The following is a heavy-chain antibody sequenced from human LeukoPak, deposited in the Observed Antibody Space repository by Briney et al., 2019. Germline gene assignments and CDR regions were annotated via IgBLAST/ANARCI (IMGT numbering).Heavy chain of an antibody. V-gene: IGHV1-2*02. CDR1: GYTFTGYY. J-gene: IGHJ4*02. CDR3: AREGSGYPY. CDR2: INPNSGGT. D-gene: IGHD5-12*01. Sequence: ASVKVSCKASGYTFTGYYMHWVRQAPGQGLEWMGWINPNSGGTNYAQKFQGRVTMTRDASISTAYMEVSRLTSDDTAVFYCAREGSGYPYWGQGTLVTVSS.